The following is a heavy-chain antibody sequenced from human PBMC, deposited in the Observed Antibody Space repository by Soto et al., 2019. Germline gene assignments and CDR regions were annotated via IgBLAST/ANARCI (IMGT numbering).Heavy chain of an antibody. D-gene: IGHD2-15*01. CDR2: IYYSGST. V-gene: IGHV4-31*03. CDR1: GGSISSGGYY. CDR3: ARACNGGSCPTIDY. J-gene: IGHJ4*02. Sequence: QVQLQESGPGLVKPSQTLSLTCTVSGGSISSGGYYWSWIRQHPGKGLEWFGYIYYSGSTYYNPSLKSRVTISVDTSKNQFSLKLSSVTAADTAVYYCARACNGGSCPTIDYWGQGTLVTVSS.